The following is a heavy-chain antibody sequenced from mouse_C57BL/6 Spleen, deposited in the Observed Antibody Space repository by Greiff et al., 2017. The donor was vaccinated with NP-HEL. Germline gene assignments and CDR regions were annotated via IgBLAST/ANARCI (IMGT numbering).Heavy chain of an antibody. CDR3: ARWNYYGSSYGYFDV. Sequence: EVKLVESGGGLVQPGGSLSLSCAASGFTFTDYYMSWVRQPPGKALEWLGFIRNKANGYTTEYSASVKGRFTISRDNSQSILYLQMNALRAEDSATYYCARWNYYGSSYGYFDVWGTGTTVTVSS. D-gene: IGHD1-1*01. CDR1: GFTFTDYY. J-gene: IGHJ1*03. CDR2: IRNKANGYTT. V-gene: IGHV7-3*01.